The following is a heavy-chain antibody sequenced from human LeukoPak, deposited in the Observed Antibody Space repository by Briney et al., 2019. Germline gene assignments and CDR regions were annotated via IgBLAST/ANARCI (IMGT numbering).Heavy chain of an antibody. CDR3: VRPGSSSWYFGL. Sequence: SETLSLTCTVSGGSISGYYWSWIRQPPGKGLEWIGYIYYSGSTNYSPSLKSRVTISVDTSKNQFSLKLSSVTAADTAVYYCVRPGSSSWYFGLWGRGTLVTVA. V-gene: IGHV4-59*08. CDR1: GGSISGYY. D-gene: IGHD6-13*01. J-gene: IGHJ2*01. CDR2: IYYSGST.